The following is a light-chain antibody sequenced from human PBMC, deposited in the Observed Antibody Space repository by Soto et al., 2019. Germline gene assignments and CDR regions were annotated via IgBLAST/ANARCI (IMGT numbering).Light chain of an antibody. V-gene: IGKV1-9*01. CDR3: KQLNSYPLT. Sequence: DIQLTQSPSFLSASVGDRVTITCRASQGISSSLAWYQQKPGKAPKLLIYAASTLQSGVPSRFSGSGSGTEFTLTIRSLKPEEFATYYCKQLNSYPLTFGGGTKVEIK. CDR2: AAS. CDR1: QGISSS. J-gene: IGKJ4*01.